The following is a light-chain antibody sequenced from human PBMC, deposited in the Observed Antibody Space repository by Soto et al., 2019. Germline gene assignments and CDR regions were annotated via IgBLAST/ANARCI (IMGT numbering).Light chain of an antibody. CDR3: SSYTSSSTLV. CDR1: SSDVGGYNY. Sequence: QSALTQPPSASGSPGQSVTISCTGTSSDVGGYNYVSWYQQHPGKAPKLMIYDVSNRPSGVSNRFSGSKSGNTASLTISGLQAEDEADYYCSSYTSSSTLVFGGGTQLTVL. CDR2: DVS. V-gene: IGLV2-14*01. J-gene: IGLJ2*01.